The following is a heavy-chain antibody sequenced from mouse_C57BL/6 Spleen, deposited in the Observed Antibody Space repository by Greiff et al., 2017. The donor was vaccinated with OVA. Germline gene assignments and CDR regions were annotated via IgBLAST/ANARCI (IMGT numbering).Heavy chain of an antibody. V-gene: IGHV10-3*01. Sequence: GGGLVQPKGSLKLSCAASGFTFNTYAMHWVRQAPGKGLEWVARLSSQSWNYATYHAASVKDRITISRDKSQSMLYMQMNNLKTEDTAMYYSVREGIRYFDVWGTGTTVTVSS. CDR3: VREGIRYFDV. CDR2: LSSQSWNYAT. J-gene: IGHJ1*03. CDR1: GFTFNTYA.